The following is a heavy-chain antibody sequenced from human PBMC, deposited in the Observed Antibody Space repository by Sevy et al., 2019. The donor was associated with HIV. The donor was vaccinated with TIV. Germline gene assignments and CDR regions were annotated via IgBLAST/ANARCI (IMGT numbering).Heavy chain of an antibody. J-gene: IGHJ2*01. CDR1: GFTFSCCA. CDR2: IGGSGTST. CDR3: AKRGNYDSRYWYFDL. V-gene: IGHV3-23*01. Sequence: GGSLSLSCEASGFTFSCCAMTWVRQTPGKGLEWVSTIGGSGTSTFYADSVRGRFIISRDNSKNTLFLQMNSLRAEDTAVYFCAKRGNYDSRYWYFDLWGRGTLVTVSS. D-gene: IGHD3-22*01.